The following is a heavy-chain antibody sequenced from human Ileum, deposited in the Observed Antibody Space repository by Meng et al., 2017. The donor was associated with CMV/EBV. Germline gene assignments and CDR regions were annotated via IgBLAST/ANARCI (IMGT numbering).Heavy chain of an antibody. CDR3: ARITTIGVGLNGMDV. V-gene: IGHV3-7*01. D-gene: IGHD3-3*01. Sequence: GGSLRLSCEVSGFTFSRNWMAWVRQAPGKGLEWVANINQDGSEIYYVDSVRGRFTISRDNPWNSLYMQMNSVTVEDTGVYYCARITTIGVGLNGMDVWGQETMVTVSS. CDR1: GFTFSRNW. CDR2: INQDGSEI. J-gene: IGHJ6*02.